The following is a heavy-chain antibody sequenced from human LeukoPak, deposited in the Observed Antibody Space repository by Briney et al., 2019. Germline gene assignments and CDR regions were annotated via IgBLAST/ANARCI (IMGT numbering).Heavy chain of an antibody. V-gene: IGHV3-33*01. Sequence: GSLRLSCAASGFTFSSYGMHWVRQAPGKGLEWVAVIWYDGSNKYYADSVKGRFTISRDNSKNTLYLQMNSLRAEDTAVYYCARESGDSGFGMDVWGQGTTVTVSS. CDR3: ARESGDSGFGMDV. CDR2: IWYDGSNK. J-gene: IGHJ6*02. D-gene: IGHD2-21*02. CDR1: GFTFSSYG.